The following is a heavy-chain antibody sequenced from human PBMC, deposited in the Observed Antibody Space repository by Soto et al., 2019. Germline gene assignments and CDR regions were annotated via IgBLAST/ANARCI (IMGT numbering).Heavy chain of an antibody. CDR1: GFTSCPYK. CDR3: ARKHAWEYQSYSYYAMDV. V-gene: IGHV3-21*01. D-gene: IGHD2-2*01. CDR2: ISSNSNSI. J-gene: IGHJ6*02. Sequence: GGSLRLSRAASGFTSCPYKMNWVRQAPVKGLEWVGSISSNSNSIDYADSVKGRFTISRDNAKNSLYLQMNSLRADDSAVYYCARKHAWEYQSYSYYAMDVWGQGSTVAVSS.